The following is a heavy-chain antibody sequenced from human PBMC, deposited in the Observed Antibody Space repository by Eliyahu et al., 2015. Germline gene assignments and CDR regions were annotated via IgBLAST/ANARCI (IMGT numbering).Heavy chain of an antibody. CDR1: GFSLSTSGMR. CDR2: IDWDDEE. CDR3: ARILRSVDESYYFDY. D-gene: IGHD4-23*01. J-gene: IGHJ4*02. Sequence: QVTLKESGPALVKPTQTLTLTCXFSGFSLSTSGMRVTWIRQPPRKALEWLARIDWDDEEFYNTSLKTRLTISKGTSENQVVLTMTNMDPVDTATYYCARILRSVDESYYFDYWGQGALVTVSS. V-gene: IGHV2-70*04.